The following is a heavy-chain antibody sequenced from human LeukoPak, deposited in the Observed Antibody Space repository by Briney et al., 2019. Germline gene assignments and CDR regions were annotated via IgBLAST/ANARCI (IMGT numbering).Heavy chain of an antibody. D-gene: IGHD3-10*01. Sequence: ASVKVSCKASGYSFTGNYLYWARQAPGQGLEWMGWINPHSGVTSSAQTFEGRVTMTRDTSISTAFMELTSLTPDDTAVYYCSRASVNSGAYWGLGTLVTVSS. J-gene: IGHJ4*01. V-gene: IGHV1-2*02. CDR3: SRASVNSGAY. CDR1: GYSFTGNY. CDR2: INPHSGVT.